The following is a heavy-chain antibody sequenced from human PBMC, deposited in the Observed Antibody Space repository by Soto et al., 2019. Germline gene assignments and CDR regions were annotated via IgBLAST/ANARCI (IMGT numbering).Heavy chain of an antibody. D-gene: IGHD3-16*01. CDR1: GGSISSGDYY. CDR2: IYYSGST. J-gene: IGHJ6*02. CDR3: ARHNGPLYVGYYYDMDV. V-gene: IGHV4-30-4*08. Sequence: SETLSLTCTVSGGSISSGDYYWSWIRQHPGKGLEWIGYIYYSGSTYYNPSLKSRVTISVDTSKNQFSLKLSSVTAADTAVYYCARHNGPLYVGYYYDMDVWGQGTTVTVSS.